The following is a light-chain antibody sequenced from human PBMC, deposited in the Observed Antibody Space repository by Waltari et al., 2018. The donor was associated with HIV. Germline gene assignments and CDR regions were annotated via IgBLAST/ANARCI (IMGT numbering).Light chain of an antibody. Sequence: SYVLTQPPSVSVAPGKTATITCGGNDIGAKSVHWYQQKPGQAPVLVIYYNTDRPSGIPERFSGSNSGNTATLTISRAEAGDEADYYCHVWDGSDYVSGVFGGVTKVTVL. V-gene: IGLV3-21*04. CDR1: DIGAKS. J-gene: IGLJ3*02. CDR2: YNT. CDR3: HVWDGSDYVSGV.